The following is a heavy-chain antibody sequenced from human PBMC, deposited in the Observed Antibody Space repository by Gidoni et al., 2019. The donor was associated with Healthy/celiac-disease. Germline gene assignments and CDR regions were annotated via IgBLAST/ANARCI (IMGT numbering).Heavy chain of an antibody. D-gene: IGHD3-3*01. J-gene: IGHJ6*02. Sequence: QVQLQESGPGLVKPSQTLSLPCTVSGGSISSGSYYWSWIRQPAGKGLEWIGRIYTSGSTNYNPSLKSRVTISVDTSKNQFSLKLSSVTAADTAVYYCARAYYDFWSGYPLDVWGQGTTVTVSS. CDR3: ARAYYDFWSGYPLDV. V-gene: IGHV4-61*02. CDR2: IYTSGST. CDR1: GGSISSGSYY.